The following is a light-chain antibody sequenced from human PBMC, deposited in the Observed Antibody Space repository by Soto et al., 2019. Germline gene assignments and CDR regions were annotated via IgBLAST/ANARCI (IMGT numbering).Light chain of an antibody. Sequence: ELVLTQSPVTLSLSPGERATLSCRASQSVSTSFLAWYQQKPGQAPRLLIYGASTRATGIPDRFSGSGSGTDFTLTISRLEPEDFALYYCQQCGRSPWTFGQGTKVEAK. CDR1: QSVSTSF. CDR2: GAS. V-gene: IGKV3-20*01. J-gene: IGKJ1*01. CDR3: QQCGRSPWT.